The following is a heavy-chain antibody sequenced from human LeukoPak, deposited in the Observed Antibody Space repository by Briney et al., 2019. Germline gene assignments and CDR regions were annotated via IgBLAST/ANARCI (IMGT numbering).Heavy chain of an antibody. CDR3: ARGPTGLPNWGSLSEFGY. J-gene: IGHJ4*02. CDR1: GFTFSSYS. Sequence: GGSLRLSCAASGFTFSSYSMNWVRQAPGKGLERVSSISSSSSYIYYADSVKGRFTISRDNAKNSLYLQMNSLRAEDTAVYYCARGPTGLPNWGSLSEFGYWGQGTLVTVSS. CDR2: ISSSSSYI. D-gene: IGHD7-27*01. V-gene: IGHV3-21*01.